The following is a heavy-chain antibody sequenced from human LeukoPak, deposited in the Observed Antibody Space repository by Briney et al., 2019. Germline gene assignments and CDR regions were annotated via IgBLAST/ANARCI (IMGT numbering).Heavy chain of an antibody. CDR1: GFSFSNYA. CDR2: ISYSVVTT. Sequence: GGSLRLSCAASGFSFSNYAMSWVRQAPGRGLEWVSHISYSVVTTYYAESVKGRFTISRDNSKNTLYLQMDSLRAEDTAMYYCAKGYRGGWYDFDSWGQGALVTVSA. V-gene: IGHV3-23*01. J-gene: IGHJ4*02. CDR3: AKGYRGGWYDFDS. D-gene: IGHD6-19*01.